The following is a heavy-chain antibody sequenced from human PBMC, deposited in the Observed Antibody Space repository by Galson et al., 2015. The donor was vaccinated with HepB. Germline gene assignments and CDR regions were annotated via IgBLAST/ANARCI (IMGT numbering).Heavy chain of an antibody. Sequence: SLRLSCAASGFTVSSNYMSWVRQAPGKGLEWVSVIYSGGSTYYADSVKGRFTISRHNSKNTLYLQMNSLRAEDTAVYYCARGVDYYDSSGYYSFDYWGQGTLVTVSS. V-gene: IGHV3-53*04. D-gene: IGHD3-22*01. J-gene: IGHJ4*02. CDR3: ARGVDYYDSSGYYSFDY. CDR1: GFTVSSNY. CDR2: IYSGGST.